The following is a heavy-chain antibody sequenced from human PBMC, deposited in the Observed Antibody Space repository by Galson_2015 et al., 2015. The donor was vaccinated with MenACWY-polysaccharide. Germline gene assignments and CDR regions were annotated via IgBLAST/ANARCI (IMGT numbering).Heavy chain of an antibody. CDR3: ARGYSAYD. V-gene: IGHV3-72*01. Sequence: SLRLSCAASGFNFSDHYMDWVRQAPGKGLEWVARVRDKPHSYTTEYAASVKGRFTISRDNAKNTLYLQMNSLRAEDTASYYCARGYSAYDWGQGTLVTVSA. D-gene: IGHD5-12*01. J-gene: IGHJ4*02. CDR2: VRDKPHSYTT. CDR1: GFNFSDHY.